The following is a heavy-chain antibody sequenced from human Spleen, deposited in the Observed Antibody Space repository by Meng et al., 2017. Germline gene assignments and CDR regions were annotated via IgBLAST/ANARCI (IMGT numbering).Heavy chain of an antibody. CDR1: GGSISSYY. CDR3: ARISIAAAAPVINYYYYGMDV. J-gene: IGHJ6*02. D-gene: IGHD6-13*01. Sequence: SETLSLTCTVSGGSISSYYWSWIRQPPGKGLEWIGYIYYSGSTNYNPSLKSRVTISVDRSKNQFSLKLSSVTAADTAVYYCARISIAAAAPVINYYYYGMDVWGQGTTVTVSS. V-gene: IGHV4-59*12. CDR2: IYYSGST.